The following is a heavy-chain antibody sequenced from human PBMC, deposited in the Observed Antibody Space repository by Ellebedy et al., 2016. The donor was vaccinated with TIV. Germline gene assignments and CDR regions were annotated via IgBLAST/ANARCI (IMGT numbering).Heavy chain of an antibody. CDR3: ARRGSYGDYAVQINSWFDT. D-gene: IGHD4-17*01. J-gene: IGHJ5*02. CDR1: GFSFRSYW. CDR2: IYQDGSDQ. V-gene: IGHV3-7*01. Sequence: PGGSLRLSCAASGFSFRSYWMSWARQAPGKGLEWVANIYQDGSDQYYVDSVKGRFTISRDNANKSLFLQMNNLRVEDTAAYYCARRGSYGDYAVQINSWFDTWGRGTLVTVSS.